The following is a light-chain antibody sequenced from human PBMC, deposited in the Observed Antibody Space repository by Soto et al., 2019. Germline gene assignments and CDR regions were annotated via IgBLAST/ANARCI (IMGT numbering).Light chain of an antibody. CDR3: HQSFTTPHT. V-gene: IGKV1-39*01. CDR1: QSISDY. J-gene: IGKJ2*01. CDR2: AAS. Sequence: DIQMTQSPSSLSASVGERVTITCRASQSISDYLSWYQQKPGKAPNLLIYAASNLQGGVPSRFRGSGSGTDFTLTISSLQPEDSATYYCHQSFTTPHTFGQGTKLEIK.